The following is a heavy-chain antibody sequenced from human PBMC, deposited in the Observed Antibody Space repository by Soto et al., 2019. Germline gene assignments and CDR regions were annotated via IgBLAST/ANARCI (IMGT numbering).Heavy chain of an antibody. V-gene: IGHV4-31*03. D-gene: IGHD6-13*01. CDR3: ARDPSGIAAEGWFDP. J-gene: IGHJ5*02. Sequence: QVQVQESGPGLVKPSQTLSLTCTVSGGSISSGGFYWSWIRHHPGKGLEWIGYIYYSGSTYYNPSLKSRVTISVDTSKNQFSLRLSSVTAADTAVYYCARDPSGIAAEGWFDPWGQGTLVTVSS. CDR2: IYYSGST. CDR1: GGSISSGGFY.